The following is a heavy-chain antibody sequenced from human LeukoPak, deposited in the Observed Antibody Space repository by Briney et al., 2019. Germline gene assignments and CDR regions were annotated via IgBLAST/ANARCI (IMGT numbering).Heavy chain of an antibody. CDR1: GFTFSSYA. CDR3: ARQGHSSSFYYFDY. CDR2: ISYDGSNK. J-gene: IGHJ4*02. D-gene: IGHD6-6*01. V-gene: IGHV3-30-3*01. Sequence: GGSLRLSCAASGFTFSSYAMHWVRQAPGKGLEWVAVISYDGSNKYYADSVKGRFTISRDNSKNTLYLQMNSLRAEDTAVYYCARQGHSSSFYYFDYWGQGTLVTVSS.